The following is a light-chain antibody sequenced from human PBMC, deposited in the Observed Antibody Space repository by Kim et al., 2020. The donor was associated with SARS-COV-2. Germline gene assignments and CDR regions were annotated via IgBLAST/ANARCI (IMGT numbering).Light chain of an antibody. V-gene: IGKV3-20*01. CDR3: QQYGSSP. CDR2: GAS. Sequence: SLSPGDRAPPSCRASQSVSSSYLAWYQQKPGQAPRLLIYGASSRATGIPDRFSGSGSGTDFTLTISRLEPEDFAVYYCQQYGSSPFGQGTKVDIK. J-gene: IGKJ1*01. CDR1: QSVSSSY.